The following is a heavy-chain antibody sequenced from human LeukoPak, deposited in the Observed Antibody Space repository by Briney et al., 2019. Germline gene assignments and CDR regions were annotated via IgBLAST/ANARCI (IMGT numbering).Heavy chain of an antibody. CDR2: INHNGETI. CDR3: AADSDWAFHY. V-gene: IGHV3-48*02. CDR1: GFPFRNYV. J-gene: IGHJ4*02. D-gene: IGHD2-21*02. Sequence: GGSLRLSCAASGFPFRNYVMSWVRQAPGKGLEWVSYINHNGETIYYADSVKGRFTISRDNGKNSLYLQMNSLRDEDTAVYYCAADSDWAFHYWGQGTRVTVSS.